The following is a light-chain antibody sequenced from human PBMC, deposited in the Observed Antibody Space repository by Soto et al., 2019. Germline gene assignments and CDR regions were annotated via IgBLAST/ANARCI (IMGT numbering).Light chain of an antibody. J-gene: IGLJ3*02. CDR3: AVWDDSLHGV. CDR2: GNS. Sequence: QSVLTQPPSVSGAPGQRVTISCTGSSSNIGAGYDVHWYQQLPGTAPKLLIYGNSNRPSGVPDRFSGSKSGTAASLAISGLRSEDEADYYCAVWDDSLHGVFGGGTKLTVL. CDR1: SSNIGAGYD. V-gene: IGLV1-40*01.